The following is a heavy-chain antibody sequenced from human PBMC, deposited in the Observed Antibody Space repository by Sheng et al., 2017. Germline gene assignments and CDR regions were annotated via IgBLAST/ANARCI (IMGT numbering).Heavy chain of an antibody. CDR3: TKDSDPTT. CDR2: ISRSGGST. D-gene: IGHD1-1*01. CDR1: GFTFSGYA. J-gene: IGHJ4*02. Sequence: EVQLVESGGGLVQPGGSLRISCAASGFTFSGYAMSWVRQAPGKGLEWVSTISRSGGSTYYADFVKGRATISRDNSKNTLDLQINSLRAEDTATYYCTKDSDPTTWGLGALVTVSS. V-gene: IGHV3-23*04.